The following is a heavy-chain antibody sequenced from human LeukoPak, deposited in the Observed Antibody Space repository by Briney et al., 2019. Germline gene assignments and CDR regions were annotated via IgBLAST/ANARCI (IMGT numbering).Heavy chain of an antibody. CDR2: ISGSGGST. CDR1: GFTFSSYA. Sequence: PGGSLRLSCAASGFTFSSYAMSWVRQAPGKGLEWVSAISGSGGSTYYADSVKGRFTISRDNSKNTLYLQMNSLRAEDTAVYYCAKVVDSSGWYYWHLDYWGQGTLVTVSS. D-gene: IGHD6-19*01. CDR3: AKVVDSSGWYYWHLDY. J-gene: IGHJ4*02. V-gene: IGHV3-23*01.